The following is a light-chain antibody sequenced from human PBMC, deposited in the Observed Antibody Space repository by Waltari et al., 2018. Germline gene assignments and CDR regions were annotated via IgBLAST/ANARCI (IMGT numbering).Light chain of an antibody. V-gene: IGKV3-15*01. CDR2: GAS. CDR3: QQYENWPPT. J-gene: IGKJ4*01. Sequence: EVVMTHSPAMASVSPGERAALFCRASQRVKSNVAWYQQKPGQAPRPLLYGASTRATGVPVRFSGSGSGTEFTLTISSLQSEEFAVYYCQQYENWPPTFGGGAKVEIK. CDR1: QRVKSN.